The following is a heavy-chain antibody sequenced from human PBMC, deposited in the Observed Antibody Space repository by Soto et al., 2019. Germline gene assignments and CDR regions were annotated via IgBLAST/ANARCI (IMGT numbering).Heavy chain of an antibody. CDR2: ANHGGST. CDR3: ARAAVAAGGPFDK. D-gene: IGHD2-15*01. V-gene: IGHV4-34*01. CDR1: GGSFSGFF. Sequence: SDTLSLTCADSGGSFSGFFWGWIRQPPGKGLEWIGEANHGGSTNYNPSLKSRVTISSDTSKNHFSLTLRSVTAADTPVYYCARAAVAAGGPFDKWGQGALVNVS. J-gene: IGHJ4*02.